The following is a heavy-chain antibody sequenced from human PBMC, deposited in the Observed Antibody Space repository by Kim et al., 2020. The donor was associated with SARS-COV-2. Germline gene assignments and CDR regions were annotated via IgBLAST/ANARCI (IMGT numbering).Heavy chain of an antibody. J-gene: IGHJ6*02. CDR1: GFTFSNAW. Sequence: GGSLRLSCAASGFTFSNAWMSWVRQAPGKGLEWVGRIKSKTDGGTTDYAAPVKGRFTISRDDSKNTLYLQMNSLKTEDTAVYYCTTEGTGSSWSWKTLSYYYYGMDVWGQGTTVTVSS. CDR2: IKSKTDGGTT. V-gene: IGHV3-15*01. CDR3: TTEGTGSSWSWKTLSYYYYGMDV. D-gene: IGHD6-13*01.